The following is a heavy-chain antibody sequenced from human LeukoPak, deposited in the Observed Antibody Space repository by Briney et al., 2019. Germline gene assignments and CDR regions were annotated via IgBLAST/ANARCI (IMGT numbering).Heavy chain of an antibody. V-gene: IGHV4-59*08. J-gene: IGHJ6*02. CDR2: IYYSGST. CDR1: GGSISSYY. CDR3: ARHGYSSSWSYYYYGMDV. Sequence: SETLSLTCTVSGGSISSYYWSWTRQPPGKGLEWIGYIYYSGSTNYNPSLKSRVTISVDTSKNQFSLKLSSVTAADTAVYYCARHGYSSSWSYYYYGMDVWGQGTTVTVSS. D-gene: IGHD6-13*01.